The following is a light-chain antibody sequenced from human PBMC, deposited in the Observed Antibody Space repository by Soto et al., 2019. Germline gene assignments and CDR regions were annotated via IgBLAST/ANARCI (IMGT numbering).Light chain of an antibody. CDR1: QSVSSSY. CDR2: GAS. J-gene: IGKJ2*01. V-gene: IGKV3-20*01. Sequence: EIVLAQSPGTLSSSPGERATLSCRASQSVSSSYVAWYQQKPGQAPRLLIYGASSRATGIPDRFSGSGSGTDFTLTISRLEPEDFAVYYCQQYGGSPLTFGQGTKLEIK. CDR3: QQYGGSPLT.